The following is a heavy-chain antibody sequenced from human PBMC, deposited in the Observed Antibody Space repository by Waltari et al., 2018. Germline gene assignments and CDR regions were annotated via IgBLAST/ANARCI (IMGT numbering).Heavy chain of an antibody. CDR1: GGTFSSYA. Sequence: QVQLVQSGAEVKKPGSSVKVSCKASGGTFSSYAISRVRQAPGQGLEWMGGIIPIFGTANYAQKFQGRVTITADESTSTAYMELSSLRSEDTAVYYCAREVAGYCSGGSCWGGAFDIWGQGTMVTVSS. J-gene: IGHJ3*02. CDR2: IIPIFGTA. D-gene: IGHD2-15*01. V-gene: IGHV1-69*12. CDR3: AREVAGYCSGGSCWGGAFDI.